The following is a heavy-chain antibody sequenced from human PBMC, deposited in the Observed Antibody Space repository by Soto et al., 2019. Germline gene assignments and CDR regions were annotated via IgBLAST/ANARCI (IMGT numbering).Heavy chain of an antibody. D-gene: IGHD2-15*01. CDR3: AKDLSSYYYFDF. J-gene: IGHJ4*02. CDR1: GFTFGIYA. V-gene: IGHV3-23*01. Sequence: EVQLLESGGDLVQPGGSLRLSCAASGFTFGIYAMTWVRQAPGKGLEWVSTISATGGSTFYAGSVKGRFTISRDNSKNTLYLQMNSLRAEDTAIYYCAKDLSSYYYFDFWGQGTLVTVSS. CDR2: ISATGGST.